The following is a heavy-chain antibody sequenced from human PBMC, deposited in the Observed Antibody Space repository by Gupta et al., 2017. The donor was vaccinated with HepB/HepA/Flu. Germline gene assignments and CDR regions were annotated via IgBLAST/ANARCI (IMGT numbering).Heavy chain of an antibody. V-gene: IGHV2-70*15. CDR2: IDWDDDK. J-gene: IGHJ6*02. CDR3: TLYRGHGSGYYRYYGMDV. Sequence: QVTLRESGPALVKPTQTLTLTCTFSGFSLSTSGMCVSWIRQPPGKALEWLARIDWDDDKYYSTSLKTRRTISKDTSKNQVVRTMTNMDTVETATYDCTLYRGHGSGYYRYYGMDVGGQGTTVTVSS. CDR1: GFSLSTSGMC. D-gene: IGHD3-3*01.